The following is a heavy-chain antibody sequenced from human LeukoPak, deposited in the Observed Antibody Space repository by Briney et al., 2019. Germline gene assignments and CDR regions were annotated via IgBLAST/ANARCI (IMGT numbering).Heavy chain of an antibody. CDR1: GGSISSYY. J-gene: IGHJ5*02. CDR3: ARVVPYYDILTGSHTNWFDP. Sequence: SETLSLTCTVSGGSISSYYWSWIRQPPGKGLEWIGYIYYSGSTDYNPSLKSRVTISVDTSKNQFSLKLSSVTAADTAVYYCARVVPYYDILTGSHTNWFDPWGQGTLVTVSS. D-gene: IGHD3-9*01. V-gene: IGHV4-59*01. CDR2: IYYSGST.